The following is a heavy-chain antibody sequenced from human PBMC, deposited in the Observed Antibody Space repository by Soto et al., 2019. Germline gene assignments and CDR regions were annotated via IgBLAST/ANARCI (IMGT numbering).Heavy chain of an antibody. Sequence: ASVKVSCKVSGYTLTELSMHWVRQAPGKGLEWMGGFDPEDGETIYAQKFQGRVTMTEDTSTDTADMELSSLRSEDTAVYYCATGGSSSWYRPDAFDIWGQGTMVTVSS. D-gene: IGHD6-13*01. CDR3: ATGGSSSWYRPDAFDI. V-gene: IGHV1-24*01. CDR2: FDPEDGET. J-gene: IGHJ3*02. CDR1: GYTLTELS.